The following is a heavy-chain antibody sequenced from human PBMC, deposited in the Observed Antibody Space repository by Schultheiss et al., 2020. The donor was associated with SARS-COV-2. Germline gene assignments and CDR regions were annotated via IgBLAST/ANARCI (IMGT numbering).Heavy chain of an antibody. CDR3: AKDLGGAADY. V-gene: IGHV3-30-3*01. Sequence: GGSLRLSCAASGFTFSSYAMHWVRQAPGKGLEWVAVISYDGSNKYYADSVKGRFTISRDNSKNTLYLQMNSLRAEDTAVYYCAKDLGGAADYWGQGTLVTVSS. CDR2: ISYDGSNK. CDR1: GFTFSSYA. D-gene: IGHD2-15*01. J-gene: IGHJ4*02.